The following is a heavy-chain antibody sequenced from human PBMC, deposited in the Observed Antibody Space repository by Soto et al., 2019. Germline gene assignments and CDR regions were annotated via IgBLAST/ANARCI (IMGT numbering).Heavy chain of an antibody. D-gene: IGHD7-27*01. V-gene: IGHV3-74*01. Sequence: GGSLRLSCAASGFTFSSYWMHWVRQAPGKGLVWVSRINSDGSSTSYADSVKGRFTISRDNAKNTLYPQMNSLRAEDTAVYYCASRTGDRYYYYMDVWGKGTTVTVSS. J-gene: IGHJ6*03. CDR3: ASRTGDRYYYYMDV. CDR1: GFTFSSYW. CDR2: INSDGSST.